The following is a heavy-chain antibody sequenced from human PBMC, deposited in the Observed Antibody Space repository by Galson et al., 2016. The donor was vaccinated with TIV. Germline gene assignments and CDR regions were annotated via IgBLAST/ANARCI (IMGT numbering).Heavy chain of an antibody. CDR1: GYTFSAYY. Sequence: SVKVSCKASGYTFSAYYMHWVRQAPGQGLEWMGWINPYTGDTNYAQKFQGWVSMTRDTSINTAYMELGRLKSDDTAVYYCASDDGETSGADYWGQGTQVTVSS. V-gene: IGHV1-2*04. CDR2: INPYTGDT. J-gene: IGHJ4*02. CDR3: ASDDGETSGADY. D-gene: IGHD6-19*01.